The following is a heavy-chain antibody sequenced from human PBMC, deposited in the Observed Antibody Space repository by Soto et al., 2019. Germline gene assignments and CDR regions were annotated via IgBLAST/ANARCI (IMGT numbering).Heavy chain of an antibody. V-gene: IGHV4-30-2*01. J-gene: IGHJ4*02. CDR2: IYHSGST. CDR3: AIGQVVAAQH. CDR1: GGSISSGGYS. Sequence: QLQLQESGSGLVKPSQTLSLTCAVSGGSISSGGYSWSWIRQPPGKGLEWIGYIYHSGSTYYNPSLQSRFTISVDRSKNQFSLSLSSVTAADTAVYYCAIGQVVAAQHWGQGTLVTVSS. D-gene: IGHD2-15*01.